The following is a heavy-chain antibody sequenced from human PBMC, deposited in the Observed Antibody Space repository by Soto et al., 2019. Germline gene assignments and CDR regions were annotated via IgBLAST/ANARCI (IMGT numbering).Heavy chain of an antibody. CDR2: IYYSGST. V-gene: IGHV4-59*01. Sequence: SETLSLTCTVSGGSISSYYWSWFRQPPGKGLEWIGYIYYSGSTNYNPSLKSRVTISVDTSKNQFSLKLSSVTAADTAVYYCARVPSDYGYYYYMDVWGKGTTVTVSS. D-gene: IGHD4-17*01. CDR1: GGSISSYY. CDR3: ARVPSDYGYYYYMDV. J-gene: IGHJ6*03.